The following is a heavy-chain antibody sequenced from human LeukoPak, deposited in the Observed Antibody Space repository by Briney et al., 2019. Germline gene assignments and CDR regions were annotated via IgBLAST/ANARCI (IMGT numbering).Heavy chain of an antibody. CDR3: ARLTDSSSWFGPYYYGMDI. J-gene: IGHJ6*02. Sequence: PSETLSLTCTVSGGSISSYYWSWIRQPPGKGLEWIGYIYYSGSTNYNPSLKSRVTISVDTSKNQFSLKLSSVTAADTAVYYCARLTDSSSWFGPYYYGMDIWGQGTTVTVSS. V-gene: IGHV4-59*01. CDR2: IYYSGST. D-gene: IGHD6-13*01. CDR1: GGSISSYY.